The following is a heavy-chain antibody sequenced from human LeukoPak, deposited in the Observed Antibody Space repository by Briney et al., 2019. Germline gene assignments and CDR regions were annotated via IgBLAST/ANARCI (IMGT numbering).Heavy chain of an antibody. CDR3: ARDSYMAAADTWFDP. J-gene: IGHJ5*02. CDR2: INSAYSNT. V-gene: IGHV1-3*01. D-gene: IGHD6-13*01. CDR1: GYTFTDYT. Sequence: ASVKVSCKASGYTFTDYTIHWVRQAPGQRLEWMGWINSAYSNTKYSQKFQGRVTITSDTSASTAYMEVRSLASEDTAIYYCARDSYMAAADTWFDPWGQGTLVTVS.